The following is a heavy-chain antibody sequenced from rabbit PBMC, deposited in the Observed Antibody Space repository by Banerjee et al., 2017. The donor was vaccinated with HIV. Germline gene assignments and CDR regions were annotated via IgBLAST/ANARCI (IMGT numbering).Heavy chain of an antibody. CDR2: IYTNGGST. CDR3: ARDAGGDGYSNDL. J-gene: IGHJ6*01. D-gene: IGHD7-1*01. CDR1: GFSFSNTYV. Sequence: QEQLVESGGGLVQPEGSLTLTCTASGFSFSNTYVMCWVRQAPGKGLELIACIYTNGGSTWYASCVNGRFTISRSTSLNTVNLKMTSLTAADTATYFCARDAGGDGYSNDLWGQGTLVTVS. V-gene: IGHV1S43*01.